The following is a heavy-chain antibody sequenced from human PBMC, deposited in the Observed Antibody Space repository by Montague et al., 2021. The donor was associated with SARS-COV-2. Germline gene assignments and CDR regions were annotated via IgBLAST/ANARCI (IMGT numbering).Heavy chain of an antibody. CDR1: GGSFSTYS. J-gene: IGHJ6*04. Sequence: SETLSLTCAVHGGSFSTYSWNWIRQPPGKGLEWIGEIHHGGSTNYNPSLKSRVTISAATSKNQFTLKLTSVAAADTAVYYCAGLGDGVVPSPILGVGPYSPHYGLDVWGKGTLVTVSS. D-gene: IGHD3-10*01. CDR2: IHHGGST. V-gene: IGHV4-34*01. CDR3: AGLGDGVVPSPILGVGPYSPHYGLDV.